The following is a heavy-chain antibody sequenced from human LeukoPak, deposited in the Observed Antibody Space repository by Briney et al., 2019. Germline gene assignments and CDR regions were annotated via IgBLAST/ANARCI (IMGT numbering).Heavy chain of an antibody. CDR3: ARVLVSGEFLDH. V-gene: IGHV3-21*04. J-gene: IGHJ4*02. CDR2: ISSRSSNI. Sequence: GGSLRLSCAASGFTFSDYTMSWVRQTPGKGLEWVSSISSRSSNIYYADSVKGRFTISRDNAKDSLALQMNSLRVEDTAVYYCARVLVSGEFLDHWGQGTLVTVSS. D-gene: IGHD3-10*02. CDR1: GFTFSDYT.